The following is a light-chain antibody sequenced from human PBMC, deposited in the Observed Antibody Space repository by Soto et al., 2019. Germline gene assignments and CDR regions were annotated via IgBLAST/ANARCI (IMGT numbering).Light chain of an antibody. CDR3: VLYMGSGIPWV. J-gene: IGLJ3*02. CDR1: SGSVSTSYY. Sequence: QTVVTQEPSFSLSPGGTVTLTCGLTSGSVSTSYYPSWYQQTPGQAPRTLIYSTNTRSSGVPDRFSGSILGNKAALTITGAQADDESDYYCVLYMGSGIPWVFGGGTQLTVL. V-gene: IGLV8-61*01. CDR2: STN.